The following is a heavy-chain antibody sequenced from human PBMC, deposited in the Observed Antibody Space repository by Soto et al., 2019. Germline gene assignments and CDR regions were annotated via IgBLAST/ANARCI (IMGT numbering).Heavy chain of an antibody. Sequence: SETLSLTCAVSGFSISSGYFWGWIRQPPGKGPEWLGSIYHSGTTYYNPSVKGRVTISVDTSKNQFSLKMSSVAAADTAVYYCARDSSGYYWFDPWGQGTLVTVSS. D-gene: IGHD3-22*01. CDR3: ARDSSGYYWFDP. CDR1: GFSISSGYF. J-gene: IGHJ5*02. CDR2: IYHSGTT. V-gene: IGHV4-38-2*02.